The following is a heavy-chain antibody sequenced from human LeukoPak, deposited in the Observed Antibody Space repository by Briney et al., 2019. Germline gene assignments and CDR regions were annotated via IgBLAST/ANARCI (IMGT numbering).Heavy chain of an antibody. J-gene: IGHJ3*02. Sequence: ASVKVSCKASGGTFSSYAISWVRQAPGQGLEWMGRIIPILGIANYAQKFQGRVTITADKSTSTVYMELSSLRSEDTAVYYCARRAAAANDAFDIWGQGTMVTVSS. CDR3: ARRAAAANDAFDI. CDR2: IIPILGIA. D-gene: IGHD6-13*01. CDR1: GGTFSSYA. V-gene: IGHV1-69*04.